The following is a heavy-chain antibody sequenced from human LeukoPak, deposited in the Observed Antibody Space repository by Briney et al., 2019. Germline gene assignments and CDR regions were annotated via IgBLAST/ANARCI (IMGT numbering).Heavy chain of an antibody. V-gene: IGHV3-7*03. J-gene: IGHJ6*02. CDR3: GRGGGLDV. CDR1: GFTFSSYW. Sequence: PGGSLRLSCAASGFTFSSYWMNWARQAPGKGLEWVASINHNGNVNYYVDSVKGRFTISRNNAKNSLYPQMSNLRAEDTAVYFCGRGGGLDVWGQGATVTVSS. CDR2: INHNGNVN. D-gene: IGHD3-16*01.